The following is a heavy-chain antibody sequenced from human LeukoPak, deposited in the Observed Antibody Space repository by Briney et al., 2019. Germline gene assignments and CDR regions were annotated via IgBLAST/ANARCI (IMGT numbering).Heavy chain of an antibody. CDR3: ARVGIGRGSGTYYFDY. Sequence: GALVKVSCKASGYTFTSYDINWVRQATGQGLEWMGWMNPNSGNTGYAQKFQGRVTMTRNTSISTAYMELSSLRSEDTAVYYCARVGIGRGSGTYYFDYWGQGTLVTVSS. D-gene: IGHD1-26*01. V-gene: IGHV1-8*01. CDR1: GYTFTSYD. CDR2: MNPNSGNT. J-gene: IGHJ4*02.